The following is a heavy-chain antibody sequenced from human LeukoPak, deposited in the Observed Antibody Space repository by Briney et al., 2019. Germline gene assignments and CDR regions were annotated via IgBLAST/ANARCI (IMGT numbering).Heavy chain of an antibody. Sequence: GGSLRLSCAASGFTVSSNYMIWVRQAPRKGLEWVSVLYSGGSTYYADSVKGRFTISRDNSKNTLYLQMSSLRAEDTAVYYCARAEITYYYDISDPWALDYWGQGTLVTVSS. V-gene: IGHV3-53*01. CDR1: GFTVSSNY. CDR2: LYSGGST. CDR3: ARAEITYYYDISDPWALDY. J-gene: IGHJ4*02. D-gene: IGHD3-22*01.